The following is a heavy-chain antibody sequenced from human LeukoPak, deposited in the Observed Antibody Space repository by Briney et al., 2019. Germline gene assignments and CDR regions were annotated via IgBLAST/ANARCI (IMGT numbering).Heavy chain of an antibody. CDR1: GFTFSSYS. Sequence: GGSLRLSCAASGFTFSSYSMNWVRQAPGKGLEWVSSISSSSSYIYYADSVKGRFTISRDNAKNSLYLQMNSLRAEDTAVYYCARAPRFTIFGVGTGAFDIWGQGTMVTVSS. CDR2: ISSSSSYI. D-gene: IGHD3-3*01. CDR3: ARAPRFTIFGVGTGAFDI. J-gene: IGHJ3*02. V-gene: IGHV3-21*01.